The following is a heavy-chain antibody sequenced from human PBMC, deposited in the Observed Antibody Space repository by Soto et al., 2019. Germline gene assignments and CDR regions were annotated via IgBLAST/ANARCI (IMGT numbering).Heavy chain of an antibody. CDR3: ARGQRFSDWFDP. Sequence: PSATLSLTCTVSGGAINSYYWTWLRQPAGKGLEWIGRIYSSGSTKYNPSLQSRVTMSLDTSKKQLSLRLASVTAADTAVYYCARGQRFSDWFDPLGQRTLVTVSS. CDR2: IYSSGST. CDR1: GGAINSYY. V-gene: IGHV4-4*07. J-gene: IGHJ5*02. D-gene: IGHD3-3*01.